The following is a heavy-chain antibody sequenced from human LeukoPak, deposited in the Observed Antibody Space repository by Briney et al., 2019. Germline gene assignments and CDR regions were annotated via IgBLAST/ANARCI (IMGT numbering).Heavy chain of an antibody. CDR2: INHGGST. CDR3: ATNPRYYYYYMDV. J-gene: IGHJ6*03. Sequence: SETLSLTCAVSGGSFSGHYWNWIRQPPGKGLEWIGEINHGGSTNYNPSLKSRVTISVDTSQNQFSLRLSSVTAADTAVYYCATNPRYYYYYMDVWGKGTTVTVSS. V-gene: IGHV4-34*01. D-gene: IGHD1-14*01. CDR1: GGSFSGHY.